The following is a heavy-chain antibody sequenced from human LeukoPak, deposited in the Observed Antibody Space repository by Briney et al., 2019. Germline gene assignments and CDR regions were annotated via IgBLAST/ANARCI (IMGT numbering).Heavy chain of an antibody. V-gene: IGHV1-46*01. Sequence: ASVKVSCKASGYTFTSYYMHWVRQAPGQGLEWMGIINPSGGSTNYAQKFQGRVTMTRDMSTSTAYMELRSLRSDDTAVYYCARDARPEMATTNNWFDPWGQGTLVTVSS. CDR1: GYTFTSYY. CDR3: ARDARPEMATTNNWFDP. CDR2: INPSGGST. D-gene: IGHD5-24*01. J-gene: IGHJ5*02.